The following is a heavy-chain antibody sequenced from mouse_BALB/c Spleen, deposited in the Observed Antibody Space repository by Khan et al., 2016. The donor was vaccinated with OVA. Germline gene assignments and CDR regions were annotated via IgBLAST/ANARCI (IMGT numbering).Heavy chain of an antibody. J-gene: IGHJ3*01. D-gene: IGHD2-4*01. V-gene: IGHV3-8*02. Sequence: VQLKESGPSLVKPSQTLSLTCSVTGDPITSGYWNWIRKFPGNKLEYMGYISYSGSTYYNPSLKSRLSITRDTSKNQYYLQLNSVTTEDTATYYCARYDYDYDGAFAYWGQGTLVTVSA. CDR2: ISYSGST. CDR1: GDPITSGY. CDR3: ARYDYDYDGAFAY.